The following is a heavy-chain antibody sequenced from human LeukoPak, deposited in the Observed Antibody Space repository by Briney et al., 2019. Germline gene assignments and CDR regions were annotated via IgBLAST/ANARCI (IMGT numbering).Heavy chain of an antibody. J-gene: IGHJ4*02. CDR2: ISVSGGFT. D-gene: IGHD3-10*01. CDR3: AKAPYRSGSYYNDY. Sequence: HPGGSLRPACAPAASTFSNHGMRWVRQHPGRGLGWLSAISVSGGFTYFTDSVEGRFTMSRDDSKNTLFLQMNSLRAEDTAVYYCAKAPYRSGSYYNDYWGQGTLVTVSS. CDR1: ASTFSNHG. V-gene: IGHV3-23*01.